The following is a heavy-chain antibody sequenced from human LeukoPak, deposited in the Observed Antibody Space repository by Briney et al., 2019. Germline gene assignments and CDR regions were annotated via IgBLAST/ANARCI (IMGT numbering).Heavy chain of an antibody. CDR3: ARAGAYRFDY. J-gene: IGHJ4*02. V-gene: IGHV3-74*01. CDR2: INTDTRGT. CDR1: GFTFTDYW. Sequence: GGSLRLSCAASGFTFTDYWMHWVREAPGKGLVWVSIINTDTRGTYYADSVKGRFTISRDNAKNTLSLQMNSLRAEDTAVYYCARAGAYRFDYWGQGTLVTVSS. D-gene: IGHD3-16*01.